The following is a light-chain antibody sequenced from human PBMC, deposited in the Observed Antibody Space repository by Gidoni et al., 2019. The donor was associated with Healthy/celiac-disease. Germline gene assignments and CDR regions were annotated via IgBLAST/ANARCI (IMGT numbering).Light chain of an antibody. J-gene: IGKJ3*01. CDR3: QPYNSYSVL. Sequence: DIQMTQSPSTLSASVGDRVTITCRASQSISSWLAWYQQKPGKAPKLLIYDASSLESGVPSRFSGSGSGTEFTLTISSLQPDDFATYYCQPYNSYSVLFGPGTKVDIK. V-gene: IGKV1-5*01. CDR2: DAS. CDR1: QSISSW.